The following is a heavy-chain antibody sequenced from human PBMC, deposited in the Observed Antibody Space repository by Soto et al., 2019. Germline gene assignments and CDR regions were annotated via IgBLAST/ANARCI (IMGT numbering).Heavy chain of an antibody. V-gene: IGHV4-61*01. J-gene: IGHJ4*02. CDR3: ARTTAVPNTLRSRYFFDY. CDR1: GSSVSNKTYY. CDR2: VYYSGTT. D-gene: IGHD4-17*01. Sequence: SETLSLTCSVSGSSVSNKTYYWSWIWQPPGXRLEWIGYVYYSGTTNYNPSLKSRVTISVDLSKNQFSLRLSSVTTADTALYYCARTTAVPNTLRSRYFFDYWGQGTLVTVSS.